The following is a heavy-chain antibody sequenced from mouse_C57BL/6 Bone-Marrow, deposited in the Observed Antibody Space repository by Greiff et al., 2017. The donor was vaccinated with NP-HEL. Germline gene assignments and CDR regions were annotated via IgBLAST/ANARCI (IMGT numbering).Heavy chain of an antibody. Sequence: EVKVVESGAELVKPGASVKLSCTASGFNIKDYYMHWVKQRTEQGLEWIGRIDPEDGETKYAPKFQGKATITADTSSNTAYLQLSSLTSEDTAVYYCARRGSSPHYYFDYWGQGTTLTVSS. J-gene: IGHJ2*01. CDR3: ARRGSSPHYYFDY. D-gene: IGHD1-1*01. CDR1: GFNIKDYY. CDR2: IDPEDGET. V-gene: IGHV14-2*01.